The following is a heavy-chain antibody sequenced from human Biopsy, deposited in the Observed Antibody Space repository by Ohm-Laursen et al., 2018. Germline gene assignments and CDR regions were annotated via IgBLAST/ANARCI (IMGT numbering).Heavy chain of an antibody. CDR1: GYTFTDDQ. D-gene: IGHD2-21*02. CDR3: SREQHYYSA. V-gene: IGHV1-2*06. Sequence: GASVKVPCKTTGYTFTDDQIHWVREAPGQGLEWMGLVNPKKGATRYAQKFQGRVTMTSDVSVATAYMELTGLTSDDTAVYFCSREQHYYSAWGQGTLVTVSS. CDR2: VNPKKGAT. J-gene: IGHJ5*02.